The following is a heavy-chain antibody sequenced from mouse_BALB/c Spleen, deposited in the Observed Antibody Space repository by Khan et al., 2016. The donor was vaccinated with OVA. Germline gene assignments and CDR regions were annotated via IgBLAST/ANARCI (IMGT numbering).Heavy chain of an antibody. V-gene: IGHV1-66*01. CDR2: IFPGSGNT. CDR3: ARREVTISYAMDY. J-gene: IGHJ4*01. D-gene: IGHD2-13*01. CDR1: GYSFRSYY. Sequence: QVQLKESGPELVKPGASVKISCKASGYSFRSYYIHWVKQRPGQGLEWIGWIFPGSGNTKYNEKFKGKATLTADTSSTTAYMQLSSLTSEDSAVYFCARREVTISYAMDYWGQGTSVTVSS.